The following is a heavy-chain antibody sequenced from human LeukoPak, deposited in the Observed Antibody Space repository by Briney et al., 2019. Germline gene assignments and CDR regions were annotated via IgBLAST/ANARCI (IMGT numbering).Heavy chain of an antibody. V-gene: IGHV1-3*01. CDR2: INVANGDT. CDR1: GYTFTAHA. J-gene: IGHJ4*02. D-gene: IGHD3-16*01. CDR3: TSKPRGESRPFDY. Sequence: GASVTVSCKASGYTFTAHAVHWVRQAPGQRLEWMGWINVANGDTGYSQKFQDRVTITRDTSASTGYMEMNSLISEDTAVYYCTSKPRGESRPFDYWGQGTLVTVSS.